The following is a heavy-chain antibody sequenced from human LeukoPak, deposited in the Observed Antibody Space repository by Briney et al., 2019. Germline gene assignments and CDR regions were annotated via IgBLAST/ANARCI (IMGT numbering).Heavy chain of an antibody. Sequence: PGRSLRLSCAASGFTFSSYAMHWVRQAPGKGLEWVAVISHDGSNKYYADSVKGRFTISRDNSKNTLYLQMNSLRAEDTAVYYCARDYEGSSGYYEGFDYWGQGTLVTVSS. CDR2: ISHDGSNK. CDR3: ARDYEGSSGYYEGFDY. D-gene: IGHD3-22*01. CDR1: GFTFSSYA. J-gene: IGHJ4*02. V-gene: IGHV3-30-3*01.